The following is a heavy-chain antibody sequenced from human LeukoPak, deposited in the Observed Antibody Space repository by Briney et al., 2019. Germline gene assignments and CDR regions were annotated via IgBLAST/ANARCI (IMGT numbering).Heavy chain of an antibody. CDR1: GFTFSSYA. D-gene: IGHD3-10*01. V-gene: IGHV3-23*01. CDR3: TKPYGSGRDHDAFDI. CDR2: ISGSGGST. Sequence: GGSLRLSCAASGFTFSSYAMSWVRQAPGKGLEWVSAISGSGGSTYYADSVKGRFTISRANSKNTLYLQMNSLRAEDTAVYYCTKPYGSGRDHDAFDIWGQGTMVTVSS. J-gene: IGHJ3*02.